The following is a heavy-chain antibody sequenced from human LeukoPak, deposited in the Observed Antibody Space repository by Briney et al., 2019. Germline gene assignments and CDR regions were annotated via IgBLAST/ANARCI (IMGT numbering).Heavy chain of an antibody. CDR1: GFTFSNYG. V-gene: IGHV3-33*01. CDR2: IRKDGSKT. J-gene: IGHJ1*01. D-gene: IGHD3-3*01. CDR3: TRDDFWSGYLGHFQH. Sequence: PGGSLRLSCATSGFTFSNYGFHWVRQAPGKGLEWVAVIRKDGSKTYYRDSVKGRFSISRDDSKNTVYLQMNSLRAEDTAVYYCTRDDFWSGYLGHFQHWGQGTLVTVSS.